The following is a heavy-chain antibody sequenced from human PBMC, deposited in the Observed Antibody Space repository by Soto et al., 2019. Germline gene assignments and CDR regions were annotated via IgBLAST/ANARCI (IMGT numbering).Heavy chain of an antibody. Sequence: QVQLVQSGAEVKKPGSSVKVSCKASGGTFSSYTISWVRQAPGQGLEWMGRIIPILGIANYAQKFQGRVTITADKSTSTAYMELSSLRSADTAVYYCARERFEYGDNYGMDVWGQGTTVTVSS. CDR1: GGTFSSYT. J-gene: IGHJ6*02. V-gene: IGHV1-69*08. CDR3: ARERFEYGDNYGMDV. CDR2: IIPILGIA. D-gene: IGHD4-17*01.